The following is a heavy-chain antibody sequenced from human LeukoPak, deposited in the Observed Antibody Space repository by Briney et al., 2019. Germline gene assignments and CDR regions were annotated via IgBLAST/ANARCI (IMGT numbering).Heavy chain of an antibody. Sequence: GGSLRLSCAASGFTSSSYSMNWIRQAPGKGLEWVSSISSSSSYIYYADSVKGRFTISRDNAKNSLYLQMNSLRAEDTAVYYCARGGGSSTSKNWFDPWGQGTLVTVSS. V-gene: IGHV3-21*01. CDR3: ARGGGSSTSKNWFDP. CDR2: ISSSSSYI. D-gene: IGHD3-16*01. CDR1: GFTSSSYS. J-gene: IGHJ5*02.